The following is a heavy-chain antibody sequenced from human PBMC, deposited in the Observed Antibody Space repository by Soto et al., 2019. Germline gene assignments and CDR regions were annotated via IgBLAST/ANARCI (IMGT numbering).Heavy chain of an antibody. J-gene: IGHJ6*02. CDR1: GGTFSSYA. CDR2: IIPIFGTA. Sequence: QVQLVQSGAEVKKPGSSVKVSCKASGGTFSSYAISWVRQAPGQGLEWMGGIIPIFGTAKYAQKFQGRVTITADESTSTAYMELSSLRSEDTAVYYCARGNYGDYQYYYYYYGMDVWGQGTTVTVSS. V-gene: IGHV1-69*12. CDR3: ARGNYGDYQYYYYYYGMDV. D-gene: IGHD4-17*01.